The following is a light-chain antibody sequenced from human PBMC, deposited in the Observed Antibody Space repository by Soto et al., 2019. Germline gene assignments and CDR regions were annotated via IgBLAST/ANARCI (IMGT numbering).Light chain of an antibody. CDR3: SFYESSSNYEV. Sequence: QSALTQPASVSGSPGQLITISRTGTSSDVGGYNYVSWYLQHPGKAPKLMIYDVSNRPSGVSNRFSGYKSGNTAALTISGLQSEEEGDYYCSFYESSSNYEVFGGGTKLTVL. CDR2: DVS. J-gene: IGLJ2*01. V-gene: IGLV2-14*01. CDR1: SSDVGGYNY.